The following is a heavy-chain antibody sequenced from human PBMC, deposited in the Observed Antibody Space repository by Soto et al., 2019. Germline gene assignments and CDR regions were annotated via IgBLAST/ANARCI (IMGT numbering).Heavy chain of an antibody. Sequence: SGPTLVNPTETLTLTCTVSGFSLSNARMGVSWIRQPPGKALEWLAHIFSNDEKSYSTSLKSRLTISKDTSKSQVVLTMTNMDPVDTATYYCARTNYDFWSGYKYYFDYWGQGTLVTVSS. CDR2: IFSNDEK. D-gene: IGHD3-3*01. J-gene: IGHJ4*02. CDR3: ARTNYDFWSGYKYYFDY. V-gene: IGHV2-26*01. CDR1: GFSLSNARMG.